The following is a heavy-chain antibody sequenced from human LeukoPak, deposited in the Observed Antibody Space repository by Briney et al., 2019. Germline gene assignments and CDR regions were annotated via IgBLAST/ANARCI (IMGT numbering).Heavy chain of an antibody. J-gene: IGHJ5*02. Sequence: GASVKVSCKASGYTFTGYYMHWVRQAPGQGPEWMGWINPNSGGTNYAQKFQGRVTMTRDTSLSTVYMELSRLRSGDTAVYYCATQATSGWHFSWGQGTLVTVSS. CDR1: GYTFTGYY. CDR3: ATQATSGWHFS. D-gene: IGHD6-19*01. CDR2: INPNSGGT. V-gene: IGHV1-2*02.